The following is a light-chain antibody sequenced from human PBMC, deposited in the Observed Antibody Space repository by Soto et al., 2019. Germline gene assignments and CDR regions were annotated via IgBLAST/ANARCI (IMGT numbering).Light chain of an antibody. J-gene: IGKJ1*01. CDR2: RAS. Sequence: DLQMTQSPSTLSASVGDRVTITCRASQTITNWLAWYQQKPGKAPKLLIYRASSLESGVPSRFSGSGSVTEFTLTINNLQPDDSATYYCQQYNAYPWAFGEGTKVEI. CDR3: QQYNAYPWA. V-gene: IGKV1-5*03. CDR1: QTITNW.